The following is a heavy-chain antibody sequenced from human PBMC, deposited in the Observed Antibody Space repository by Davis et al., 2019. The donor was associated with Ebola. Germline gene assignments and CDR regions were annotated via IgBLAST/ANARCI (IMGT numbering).Heavy chain of an antibody. CDR1: GGSISNYY. D-gene: IGHD5-18*01. Sequence: PSETLSLTCTVSGGSISNYYWSWIRQPPGKGLEWIGYIYYSGSTNYNPSLKSRVTISVDTSKNQFSLKLSSVTAADTAVYYCARLGFSYGLFDYWGQGTLVTVSS. CDR2: IYYSGST. V-gene: IGHV4-59*08. CDR3: ARLGFSYGLFDY. J-gene: IGHJ4*02.